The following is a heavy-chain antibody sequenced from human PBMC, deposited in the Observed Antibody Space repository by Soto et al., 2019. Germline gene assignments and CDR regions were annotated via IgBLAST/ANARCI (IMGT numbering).Heavy chain of an antibody. V-gene: IGHV4-59*01. CDR1: GDSMSGFY. CDR3: ARFRRNYFDY. Sequence: SETLSLTCTVSGDSMSGFYWSWIRQTPGKGLEWIGYINYVGRTSYYSPSLQSRVTISLDSSKNQFSLILSSVTAADTAVYFCARFRRNYFDYWGQGTQVTVS. J-gene: IGHJ4*02. CDR2: INYVGRTS. D-gene: IGHD3-10*01.